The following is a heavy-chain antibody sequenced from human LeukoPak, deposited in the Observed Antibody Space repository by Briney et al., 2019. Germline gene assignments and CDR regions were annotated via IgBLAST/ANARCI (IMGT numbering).Heavy chain of an antibody. CDR3: ARCTSYDFWSGYYLDY. CDR1: GFTFSDHY. CDR2: ISSSGSTI. D-gene: IGHD3-3*01. Sequence: GGSLRLSCAASGFTFSDHYMSWIRQAPGKGLEWVSYISSSGSTIYYADSVKGRFTISRDNAKNSLYLQMNSLRAEDTAVYYCARCTSYDFWSGYYLDYWGQGTLVTVSS. J-gene: IGHJ4*02. V-gene: IGHV3-11*04.